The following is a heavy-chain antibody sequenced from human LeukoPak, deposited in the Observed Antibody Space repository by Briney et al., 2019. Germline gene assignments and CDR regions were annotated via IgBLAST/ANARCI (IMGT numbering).Heavy chain of an antibody. CDR2: IFTSGST. CDR3: ARAFWGSGIDY. CDR1: GGSISSGSYY. D-gene: IGHD3-16*01. V-gene: IGHV4-61*02. Sequence: SETLSLTCTVSGGSISSGSYYWSWIRQPAGKGLQWIGRIFTSGSTNYNPSLKSRVTIAVDTSKSQFSLKLSSVTAADTAVYYCARAFWGSGIDYWGQGTLVTVSS. J-gene: IGHJ4*02.